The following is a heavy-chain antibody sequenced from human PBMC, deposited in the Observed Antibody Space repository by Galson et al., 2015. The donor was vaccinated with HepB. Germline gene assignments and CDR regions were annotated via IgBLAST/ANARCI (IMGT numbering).Heavy chain of an antibody. D-gene: IGHD2-2*01. V-gene: IGHV4-34*01. CDR3: ARDSGVVPAAPAEYYYYYGMDV. J-gene: IGHJ6*02. Sequence: ETLSLTCAVYGGSFSGYYWSWIRQPPGKGLEWIGEINHSGSTNYNPSLKSRVTISVDTSKNQFSPKLSSVTAADTAVYYCARDSGVVPAAPAEYYYYYGMDVWGQGTTVTVSS. CDR1: GGSFSGYY. CDR2: INHSGST.